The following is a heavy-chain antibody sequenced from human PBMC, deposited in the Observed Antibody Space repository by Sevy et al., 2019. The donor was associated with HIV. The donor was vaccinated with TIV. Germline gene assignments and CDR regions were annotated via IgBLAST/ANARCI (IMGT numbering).Heavy chain of an antibody. V-gene: IGHV3-7*03. D-gene: IGHD6-13*01. CDR3: TRVSSSWYYYYMDV. Sequence: GGSLRLSCAASGLTFSSYWMSWVRQAPGKGLEWVANIKQDGSEKYYVDSVKGRFTISRDNAKYSLYLQMNSLRAEDTAVYYCTRVSSSWYYYYMDVWGKGTTVTVSS. CDR2: IKQDGSEK. J-gene: IGHJ6*03. CDR1: GLTFSSYW.